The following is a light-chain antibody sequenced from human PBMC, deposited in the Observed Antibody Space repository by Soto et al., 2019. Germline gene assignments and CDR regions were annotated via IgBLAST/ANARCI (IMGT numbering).Light chain of an antibody. CDR1: SGDVGNYNY. V-gene: IGLV2-14*01. CDR2: EVS. CDR3: SSYTTSSTYV. Sequence: QSVLTQPASVSGSPGQSITISCIGTSGDVGNYNYVSWYQQHPGKVPKLMIYEVSNRPSGVSHRFSGSKSGNTASLTISGLQAEDEADHYCSSYTTSSTYVFGTGTKLTVL. J-gene: IGLJ1*01.